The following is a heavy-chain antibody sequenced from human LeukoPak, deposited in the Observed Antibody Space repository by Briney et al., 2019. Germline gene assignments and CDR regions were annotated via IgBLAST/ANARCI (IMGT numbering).Heavy chain of an antibody. CDR2: ISGSGGST. Sequence: GSLRLSCAASGFTFSSYAMSWVRQAPGKGLEWVSAISGSGGSTYYADSVKGRFTISRDNSKNTLYLQMNSLRAEDTAVYYCAKDQKITIPLMGWFDPWGQGTLVTVSS. J-gene: IGHJ5*02. V-gene: IGHV3-23*01. D-gene: IGHD3-10*01. CDR1: GFTFSSYA. CDR3: AKDQKITIPLMGWFDP.